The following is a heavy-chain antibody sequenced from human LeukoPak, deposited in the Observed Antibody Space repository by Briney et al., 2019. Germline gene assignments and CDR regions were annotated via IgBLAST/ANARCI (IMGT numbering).Heavy chain of an antibody. CDR1: GGSISSYY. V-gene: IGHV4-4*07. D-gene: IGHD3-10*01. CDR2: IYTSGST. CDR3: ARGTVWFGEIYYYYLDV. J-gene: IGHJ6*03. Sequence: SETLSLTCTVSGGSISSYYWSWIRQPPGKGLEWIGRIYTSGSTKYNPSLKSRVTMSLDTSQNQFSLTVSSVTAADTAVYYFARGTVWFGEIYYYYLDVWGKGTAVTVSS.